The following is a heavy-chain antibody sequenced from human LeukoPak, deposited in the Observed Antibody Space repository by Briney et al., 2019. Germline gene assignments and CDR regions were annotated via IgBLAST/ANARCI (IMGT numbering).Heavy chain of an antibody. V-gene: IGHV4-59*01. J-gene: IGHJ4*02. CDR3: ARLSSGWYY. Sequence: PSETLSLTCTVSGGSISSYYWSWIRQPPGKGLEWIGYIYYSGSTNYNPSLKSRVTISVDTSKNQFSLKLSSVTAADTAVYYCARLSSGWYYWGQGTLVTVSS. CDR2: IYYSGST. CDR1: GGSISSYY. D-gene: IGHD6-19*01.